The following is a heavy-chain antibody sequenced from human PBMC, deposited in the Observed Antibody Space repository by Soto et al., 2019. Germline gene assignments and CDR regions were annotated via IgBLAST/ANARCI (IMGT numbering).Heavy chain of an antibody. J-gene: IGHJ4*02. CDR2: IYPRDSDT. CDR3: ARVQGTVVVVAARAYFDS. Sequence: PGESLKISCKVSGYTFTTYWIGWVRQMPGKGLELMGIIYPRDSDTRYSPSFQGQVTISADKSINTAYLLWSSLKASDTAMYFCARVQGTVVVVAARAYFDSWGQGTLVTVSS. V-gene: IGHV5-51*01. CDR1: GYTFTTYW. D-gene: IGHD2-15*01.